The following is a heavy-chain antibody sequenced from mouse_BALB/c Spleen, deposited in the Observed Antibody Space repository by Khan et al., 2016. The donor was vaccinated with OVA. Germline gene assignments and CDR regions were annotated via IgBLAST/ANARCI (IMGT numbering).Heavy chain of an antibody. V-gene: IGHV3-2*02. CDR1: GYSITSDYA. Sequence: EVQLQESGPGLVKPSQSLSLTCTVTGYSITSDYAWNWIRQFPGNKLEWMGYISYSGSTRYNPSLKSRISINRDTSKNQFFLQLHSVTTEDTATYYCARYDDYDGYAMDYWGQGTSVTVSS. D-gene: IGHD2-4*01. J-gene: IGHJ4*01. CDR3: ARYDDYDGYAMDY. CDR2: ISYSGST.